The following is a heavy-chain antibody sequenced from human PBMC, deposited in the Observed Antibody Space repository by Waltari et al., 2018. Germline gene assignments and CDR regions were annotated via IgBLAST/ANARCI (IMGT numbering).Heavy chain of an antibody. Sequence: EVQLVQSGGGFVYAWGSLRLSCVSSGLYYNSAWLSWFRQAPGKGREWVGRIKSAASGGAADYGSPVKGRCTISRDDSQNTHFLQRNSLKVEDTAVYYCVADISEIGRGEFDYWAQGTLVTVSS. J-gene: IGHJ4*02. D-gene: IGHD3-10*01. CDR1: GLYYNSAW. CDR3: VADISEIGRGEFDY. CDR2: IKSAASGGAA. V-gene: IGHV3-15*01.